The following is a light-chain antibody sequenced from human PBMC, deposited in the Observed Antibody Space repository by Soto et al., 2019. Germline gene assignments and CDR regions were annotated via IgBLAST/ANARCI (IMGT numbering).Light chain of an antibody. V-gene: IGKV3-20*01. CDR2: DAS. CDR1: QSISSSY. Sequence: EIVLTQSPGTLSLSPGDRATLSCRATQSISSSYLAWYQHKPGQAPRLLIYDASSRATGIPDRFSGSGSGTDFTFTISRLEPEDFAVYFCQQYGSSPRTFGQGTKVDIK. J-gene: IGKJ1*01. CDR3: QQYGSSPRT.